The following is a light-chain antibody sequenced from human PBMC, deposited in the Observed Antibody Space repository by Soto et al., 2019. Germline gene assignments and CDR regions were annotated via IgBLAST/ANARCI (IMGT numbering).Light chain of an antibody. J-gene: IGLJ1*01. CDR2: EVS. CDR1: SSDVGSYNR. V-gene: IGLV2-18*01. CDR3: SLFTDSSTYV. Sequence: QPVLTQPPSVSGSPGQSVTISCTGTSSDVGSYNRVSWYQQPPGTAPKLMIYEVSNRRSGVPDRFSGSKSGNTASLTISGLQAEDEADYYCSLFTDSSTYVFGTGTKLTVL.